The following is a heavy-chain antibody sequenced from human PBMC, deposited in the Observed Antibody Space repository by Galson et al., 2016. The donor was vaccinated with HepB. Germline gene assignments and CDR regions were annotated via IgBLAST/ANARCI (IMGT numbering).Heavy chain of an antibody. CDR1: GFTVSNNY. CDR2: IYSGGST. D-gene: IGHD2-15*01. Sequence: SLRLSCAASGFTVSNNYMRWVRQAPGKGLEWVSLIYSGGSTYYADSMKGRFTISRDSSKNTLYLQMNSLRAEDTAVYYCARNRHCSGGSCYGAWGQGTLVTVSS. V-gene: IGHV3-66*01. J-gene: IGHJ5*02. CDR3: ARNRHCSGGSCYGA.